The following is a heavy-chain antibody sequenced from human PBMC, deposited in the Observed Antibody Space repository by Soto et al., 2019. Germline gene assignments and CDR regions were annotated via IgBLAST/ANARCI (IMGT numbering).Heavy chain of an antibody. CDR2: INADNGNT. J-gene: IGHJ6*03. D-gene: IGHD1-7*01. CDR1: GDTFTSYS. V-gene: IGHV1-3*01. CDR3: ARDQEQTTLYYDYGCMDV. Sequence: ASVKVACKASGDTFTSYSMHWVRQAPGQRLEGMGGINADNGNTKYSQKFQGRVTITRDTSASTAYMELSSLRSEDTAVYYCARDQEQTTLYYDYGCMDVWGKGTTVTVSS.